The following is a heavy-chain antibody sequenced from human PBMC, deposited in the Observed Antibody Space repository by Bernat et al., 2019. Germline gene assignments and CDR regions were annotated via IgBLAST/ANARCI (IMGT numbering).Heavy chain of an antibody. CDR1: GFTFSSYA. V-gene: IGHV3-23*01. J-gene: IGHJ4*02. D-gene: IGHD3-22*01. CDR2: ISAGGSST. Sequence: EVQLLESGGGFVQPGGSLRLSCTASGFTFSSYAMSWVRQAPGKGLEWCAIISAGGSSTFYPDSVKGRFTISSDTSKNTLYLQMNSLRAGDTAVYYCTKNRGTSSGSSDYWGQGSLVTVSS. CDR3: TKNRGTSSGSSDY.